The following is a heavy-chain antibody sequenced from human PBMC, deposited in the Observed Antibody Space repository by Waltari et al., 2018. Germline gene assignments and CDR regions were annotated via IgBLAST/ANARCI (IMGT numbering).Heavy chain of an antibody. CDR3: ARYTSQQYYYDSSGYEDAFDI. V-gene: IGHV4-38-2*02. CDR1: GYSISSGYY. D-gene: IGHD3-22*01. J-gene: IGHJ3*02. Sequence: QVQLQESGPGLVKPSETLSLTCTVSGYSISSGYYWGWIRQPPGKGLEWIGSIYHSGSPYYNPSLKSRVTISVDTSKNQFSLKLSSVTAADTAVYYCARYTSQQYYYDSSGYEDAFDIWGQGTMVTVSS. CDR2: IYHSGSP.